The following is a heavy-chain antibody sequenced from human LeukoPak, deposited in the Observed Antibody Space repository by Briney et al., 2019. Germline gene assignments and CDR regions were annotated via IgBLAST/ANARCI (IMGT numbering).Heavy chain of an antibody. D-gene: IGHD6-19*01. Sequence: ASVKVSCKASGYTFTSYAMHWVRQAPGQRLEWMGWINAGNGNTKYSQKFQGRVTITRDTSASTAYMELSSPRSEDTAVYYCARARIAVAGTLGYWGQGTLVTVSS. CDR3: ARARIAVAGTLGY. CDR2: INAGNGNT. J-gene: IGHJ4*02. V-gene: IGHV1-3*01. CDR1: GYTFTSYA.